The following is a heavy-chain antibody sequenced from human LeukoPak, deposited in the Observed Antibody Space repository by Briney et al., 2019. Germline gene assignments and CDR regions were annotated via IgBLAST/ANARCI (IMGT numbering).Heavy chain of an antibody. Sequence: GGSLRLSXAASGFTFSSYGMHWVRQAPGKGLEWVAFIRYDGSNKYYADSVKGRFTISRDNSKNTLYLQMNSLRAEDTAVYYCAKQVGSGYYRYYYYMDVWGKGTTVTVSS. CDR1: GFTFSSYG. V-gene: IGHV3-30*02. CDR2: IRYDGSNK. D-gene: IGHD3-3*01. CDR3: AKQVGSGYYRYYYYMDV. J-gene: IGHJ6*03.